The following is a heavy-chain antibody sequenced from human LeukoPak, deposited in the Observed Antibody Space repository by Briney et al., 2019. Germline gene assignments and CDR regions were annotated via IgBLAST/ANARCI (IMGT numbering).Heavy chain of an antibody. Sequence: GGSLRLSCAASGFTFSNYAMSWAGQAPGGGWGGFSTLSTSGGATYYAGSVKGRFTISRDNSKNTLYLQMNSLRAEDTAVYYCAKDFNGGGGAFDIWGQGTMVTVSS. CDR3: AKDFNGGGGAFDI. CDR1: GFTFSNYA. CDR2: LSTSGGAT. D-gene: IGHD3-16*01. V-gene: IGHV3-23*01. J-gene: IGHJ3*02.